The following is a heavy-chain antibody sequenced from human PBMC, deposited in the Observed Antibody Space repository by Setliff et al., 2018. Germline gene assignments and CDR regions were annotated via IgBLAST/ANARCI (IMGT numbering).Heavy chain of an antibody. CDR1: GGSITSYY. CDR3: AREQWLDPPGYYYMDG. Sequence: PSETLSLTCTVSGGSITSYYWSWIRQPAGKGLEWIGHIYIGGSANYNPSLKSRVTMSIDTSKNQFSLKLNSVTAADMAVYYCAREQWLDPPGYYYMDGWAKGTTVTVSS. CDR2: IYIGGSA. D-gene: IGHD6-19*01. V-gene: IGHV4-4*07. J-gene: IGHJ6*03.